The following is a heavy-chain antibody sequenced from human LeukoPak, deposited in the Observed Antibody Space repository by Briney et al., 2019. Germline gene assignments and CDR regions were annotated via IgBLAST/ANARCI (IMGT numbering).Heavy chain of an antibody. V-gene: IGHV3-23*01. D-gene: IGHD3-22*01. CDR2: ISGTGIRT. CDR1: GFTFSSYA. CDR3: AKVYSSGYS. J-gene: IGHJ4*02. Sequence: GGSLRLSCAASGFTFSSYAMNWVRQAPGRGLEWVSSISGTGIRTYYADSVKGRFTISRGNSKNTLYLQMNSLRVEDTAVYYCAKVYSSGYSWGQGILVTVSS.